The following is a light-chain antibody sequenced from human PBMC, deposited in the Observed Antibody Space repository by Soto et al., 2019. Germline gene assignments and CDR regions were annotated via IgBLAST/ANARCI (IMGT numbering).Light chain of an antibody. CDR1: QSVGSY. J-gene: IGKJ2*01. CDR2: GPS. Sequence: EIVMTQSPATLSVSLGDRATLSCRASQSVGSYLAWYQQKPGQAPRLLIYGPSTRATGIPARFSGSGSESDFTLTISSLQSKDFAVYYCQQYDSWPPSYTFGQGTKLEIK. CDR3: QQYDSWPPSYT. V-gene: IGKV3-15*01.